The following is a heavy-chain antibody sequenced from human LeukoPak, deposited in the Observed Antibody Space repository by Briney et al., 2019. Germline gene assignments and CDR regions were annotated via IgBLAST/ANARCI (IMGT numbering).Heavy chain of an antibody. D-gene: IGHD4-23*01. V-gene: IGHV4-59*01. CDR3: ARDRGDYGGPGGYFDY. Sequence: SETLSLTCTVSGGSISSYYWSWVRQPPGKGVEWVGYIYYSGSTNYNPSLKSRVTISVDTSKNQFSLKLSSVTAADTAVYYCARDRGDYGGPGGYFDYWGQGTLVTVSS. CDR1: GGSISSYY. J-gene: IGHJ4*02. CDR2: IYYSGST.